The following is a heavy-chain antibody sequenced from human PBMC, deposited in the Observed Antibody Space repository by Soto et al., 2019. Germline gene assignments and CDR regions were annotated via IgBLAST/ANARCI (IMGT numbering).Heavy chain of an antibody. D-gene: IGHD6-13*01. CDR3: ARAPAKQQRRHAFDI. CDR2: ISYDGSNK. J-gene: IGHJ3*02. CDR1: GFTFSSYA. Sequence: PGGSLRLSCAASGFTFSSYAMHWVRQAPGKGLEWVAVISYDGSNKYYADSVKGRFTISRDNSKNTLYLQMNSLRAEDTAVYYCARAPAKQQRRHAFDIRGQGPRVT. V-gene: IGHV3-30-3*01.